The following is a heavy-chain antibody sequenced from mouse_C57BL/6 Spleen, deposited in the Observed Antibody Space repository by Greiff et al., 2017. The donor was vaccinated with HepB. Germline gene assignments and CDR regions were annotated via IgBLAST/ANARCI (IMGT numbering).Heavy chain of an antibody. CDR2: INPGSGGT. CDR1: GYAFTNYL. Sequence: VQLQQSGAELVRPGTSVKVSCKASGYAFTNYLIEWVKQRPGQGLEWIGVINPGSGGTNYNEKFKGKATLTADKSSSTAYMQLSSLTSEDSAVYVCARSNFYFDYWGQGTTLTVSS. D-gene: IGHD4-1*01. J-gene: IGHJ2*01. V-gene: IGHV1-54*01. CDR3: ARSNFYFDY.